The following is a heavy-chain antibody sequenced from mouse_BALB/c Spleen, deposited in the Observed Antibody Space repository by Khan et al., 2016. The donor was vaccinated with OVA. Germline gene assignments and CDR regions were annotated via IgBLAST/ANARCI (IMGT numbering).Heavy chain of an antibody. CDR3: ARSDDYGVGGFAY. Sequence: QVQLKESGPGLVAPSQSLSITCTVSGFSLSNYGIHWVRQPPGKGLEWLGVIWTGGITNYNSALMSRLSISKDNSKSQVFLKMNRLQTDDTAIYYCARSDDYGVGGFAYWGQGTLVTVSA. CDR2: IWTGGIT. J-gene: IGHJ3*01. V-gene: IGHV2-9*02. CDR1: GFSLSNYG. D-gene: IGHD2-4*01.